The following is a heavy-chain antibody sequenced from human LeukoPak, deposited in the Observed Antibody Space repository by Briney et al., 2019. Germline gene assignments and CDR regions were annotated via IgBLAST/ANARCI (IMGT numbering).Heavy chain of an antibody. Sequence: GGSMRLSCAASGFTVSSNYMSWVRQAPGKGLERVSVIYSGGSTYYADSVKGRFTISRDNAKNSLYLQMNSLRAEDMALYYCAKDIGSSGNDAFDIWGQGTMVTVSS. V-gene: IGHV3-53*05. CDR1: GFTVSSNY. J-gene: IGHJ3*02. CDR2: IYSGGST. D-gene: IGHD6-19*01. CDR3: AKDIGSSGNDAFDI.